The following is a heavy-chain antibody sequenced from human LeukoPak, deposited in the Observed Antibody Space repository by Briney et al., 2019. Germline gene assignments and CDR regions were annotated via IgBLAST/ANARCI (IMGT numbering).Heavy chain of an antibody. V-gene: IGHV3-66*04. CDR2: IYSGGST. CDR3: ARRGHGYGSPFDY. CDR1: GFTVSSNY. J-gene: IGHJ4*02. D-gene: IGHD5-18*01. Sequence: GGSLRLSCAASGFTVSSNYMSWVRQAPGKGLEWVSMIYSGGSTYYADSVKGRLTISRDNSKNTLDLQMNSLRAEDTAVHYCARRGHGYGSPFDYWGQGTLVTVSS.